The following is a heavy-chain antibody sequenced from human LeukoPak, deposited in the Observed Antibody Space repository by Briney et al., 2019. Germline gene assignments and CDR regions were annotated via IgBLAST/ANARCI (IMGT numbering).Heavy chain of an antibody. V-gene: IGHV4-59*01. J-gene: IGHJ4*02. CDR1: GGSFSGYY. CDR3: ARYYSGWPFDY. D-gene: IGHD6-19*01. Sequence: SETLSLTCAVYGGSFSGYYWSWIRQPPGKGVEWIGYIYYSGSTNYNPSLKSRVTISVDTSKNQFSLRLTSVTAADTAVYYCARYYSGWPFDYWGQGTLVTVSS. CDR2: IYYSGST.